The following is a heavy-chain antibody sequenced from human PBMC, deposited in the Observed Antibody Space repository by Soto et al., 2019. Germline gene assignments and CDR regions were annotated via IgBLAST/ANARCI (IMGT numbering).Heavy chain of an antibody. CDR3: ASGGTTVNRRFDF. V-gene: IGHV1-69*01. Sequence: QVQVVQSGAEVKKPGSSVRVSCKASGGTSSSYAITWMRQATGQGLEWMGGIIPILDTTDYAQKLQGRVTFTADESTSTVYMELSSLTSEDTAVYYCASGGTTVNRRFDFWGQGTLVTVSS. D-gene: IGHD4-4*01. J-gene: IGHJ4*02. CDR2: IIPILDTT. CDR1: GGTSSSYA.